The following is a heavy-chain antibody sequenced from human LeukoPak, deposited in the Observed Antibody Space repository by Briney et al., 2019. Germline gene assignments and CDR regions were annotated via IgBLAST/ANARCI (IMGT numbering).Heavy chain of an antibody. D-gene: IGHD3-16*01. CDR3: ASHSYGYNH. V-gene: IGHV3-7*01. CDR2: IKQDGSEK. J-gene: IGHJ5*02. CDR1: GIIITSYW. Sequence: GGSLRLSCAASGIIITSYWMSWVRQTPGKGLEWVANIKQDGSEKNYVDSVRGQFTIFRDNARNSLYLQMNSLRAEDTAVYYCASHSYGYNHWGQGTLVIVSS.